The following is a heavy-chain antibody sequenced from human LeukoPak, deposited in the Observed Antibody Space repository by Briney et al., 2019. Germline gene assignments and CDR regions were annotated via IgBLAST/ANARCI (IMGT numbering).Heavy chain of an antibody. J-gene: IGHJ6*02. CDR2: TIPILGIA. D-gene: IGHD2-21*02. CDR3: ARVYCGGDCYSPGYYYYGMDV. V-gene: IGHV1-69*04. Sequence: ASVKVSCKASGGTFSSYAISWVRQAPGQGLEWMGRTIPILGIANYAQKFQGRVTITADKSTSTAYMELSSLRSEDTAVYYCARVYCGGDCYSPGYYYYGMDVWGQGTTVTVSS. CDR1: GGTFSSYA.